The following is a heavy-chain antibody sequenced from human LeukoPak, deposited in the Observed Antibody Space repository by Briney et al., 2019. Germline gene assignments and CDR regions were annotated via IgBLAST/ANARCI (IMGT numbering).Heavy chain of an antibody. CDR1: GGSFTDYF. V-gene: IGHV4-34*01. D-gene: IGHD3-22*01. Sequence: PSEPLSLPCDVFGGSFTDYFWTWIRQSPGKGLEWIGEINDYTGSTNYNPSLNSRVSISLEKSKNQFSLELRSVTAADTAVYYCARGRIAKIVVVHSFHYGMDVWGQGTTVTVSS. CDR2: INDYTGST. CDR3: ARGRIAKIVVVHSFHYGMDV. J-gene: IGHJ6*02.